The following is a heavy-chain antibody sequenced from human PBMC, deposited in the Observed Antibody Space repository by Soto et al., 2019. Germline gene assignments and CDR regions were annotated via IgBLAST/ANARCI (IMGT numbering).Heavy chain of an antibody. Sequence: ASVKVSCKASGDSFISYAMHWVRQAPGQRLEWMGWINAGNGNTKHSQKFQGRVTLTRDTSATTAYMELSSLRSEDTAVYYCAGTSDYDDAFAVWGQGTMVTVSS. J-gene: IGHJ3*01. D-gene: IGHD5-12*01. V-gene: IGHV1-3*01. CDR1: GDSFISYA. CDR2: INAGNGNT. CDR3: AGTSDYDDAFAV.